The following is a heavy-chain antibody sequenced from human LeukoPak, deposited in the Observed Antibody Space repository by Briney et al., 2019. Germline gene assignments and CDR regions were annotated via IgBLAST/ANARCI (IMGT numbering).Heavy chain of an antibody. CDR3: MHPWRDIVVIPTAVT. V-gene: IGHV3-49*04. D-gene: IGHD2-2*01. J-gene: IGHJ4*02. Sequence: PGRSLLLSCTASGFTFANYAMRWVRPAPGKGLEWVGFIRSNDYGVTKEYAASVKGRFTISRDDSRNIAYLQINSQKTEDTAVYYCMHPWRDIVVIPTAVTRGRGTLVPVSS. CDR1: GFTFANYA. CDR2: IRSNDYGVTK.